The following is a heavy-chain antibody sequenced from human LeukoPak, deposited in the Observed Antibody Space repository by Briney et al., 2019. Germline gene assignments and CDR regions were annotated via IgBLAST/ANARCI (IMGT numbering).Heavy chain of an antibody. CDR1: GLTFKIYG. CDR2: IGGSGDRT. CDR3: AKDLTVDYGDYAEDLYNWFDP. V-gene: IGHV3-23*01. Sequence: GGSLRLSCGASGLTFKIYGMNWVRQAPGKGLEWVSGIGGSGDRTYYADSVKGRFTISRDNSKNTLYLQMNSLRAEDTAVYYCAKDLTVDYGDYAEDLYNWFDPWGQGTLVTVSS. J-gene: IGHJ5*02. D-gene: IGHD4-17*01.